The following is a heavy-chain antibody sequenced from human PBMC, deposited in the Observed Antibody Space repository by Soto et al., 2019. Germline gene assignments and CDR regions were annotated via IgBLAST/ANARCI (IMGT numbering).Heavy chain of an antibody. Sequence: QVQLQESGPGLVKPSQTLSLTCTVSGGSISSGDYYWSWIRQPPGKGLEWIGYIYYSGSTYYNPSLKSRVTISVDTSKNQFSLKLSSVTAADTAVYYCARELRFLELLHLYYYYGMDVWGQGTTVTVSS. CDR3: ARELRFLELLHLYYYYGMDV. V-gene: IGHV4-30-4*01. D-gene: IGHD3-3*01. J-gene: IGHJ6*02. CDR2: IYYSGST. CDR1: GGSISSGDYY.